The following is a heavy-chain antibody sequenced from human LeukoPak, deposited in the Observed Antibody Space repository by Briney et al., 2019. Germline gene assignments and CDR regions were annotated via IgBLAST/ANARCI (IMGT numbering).Heavy chain of an antibody. CDR1: GGSISSSTYY. V-gene: IGHV4-39*01. J-gene: IGHJ6*02. Sequence: PSETLSLTCTVSGGSISSSTYYWGWIRQPPGKGLGWVGSICYSGNTYYNPSLNRRATISVDTSKHQFSLNLSSVTAADTAVYYCARNEKGPLYYYFGMDVWGQGTTVTVSS. CDR2: ICYSGNT. CDR3: ARNEKGPLYYYFGMDV.